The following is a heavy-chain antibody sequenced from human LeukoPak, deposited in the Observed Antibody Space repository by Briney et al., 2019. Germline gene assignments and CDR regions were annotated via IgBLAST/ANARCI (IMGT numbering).Heavy chain of an antibody. V-gene: IGHV3-48*04. CDR2: ISSSSSTI. CDR1: GFTFSSYS. Sequence: PGGSLRLSCAASGFTFSSYSMNWVRHAPRKGLELVSYISSSSSTINYADSVKGRFAISRDNAKNYLYLQMNSLSAEHSAVYYCARVPLDCGSTSCSAELYYYYYMDDWGKGTLVTVSS. CDR3: ARVPLDCGSTSCSAELYYYYYMDD. J-gene: IGHJ6*03. D-gene: IGHD2-2*01.